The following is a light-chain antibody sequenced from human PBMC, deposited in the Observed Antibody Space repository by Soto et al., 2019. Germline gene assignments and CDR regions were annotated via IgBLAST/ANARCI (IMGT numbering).Light chain of an antibody. Sequence: DVQMTQSPSSLSASVGDWVTITCRASQSINNWLAWYQQKPGKAPKFLIYDASTLETGVPSRVSGSASGTEFTLTISGLQPEDVASYYCQQYDTYPLTCGGGTSVELK. V-gene: IGKV1-5*01. CDR3: QQYDTYPLT. J-gene: IGKJ4*01. CDR2: DAS. CDR1: QSINNW.